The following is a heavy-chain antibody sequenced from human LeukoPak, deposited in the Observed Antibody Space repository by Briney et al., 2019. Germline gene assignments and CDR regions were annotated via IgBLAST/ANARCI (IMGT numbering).Heavy chain of an antibody. D-gene: IGHD3-22*01. V-gene: IGHV1-46*01. CDR3: ARGDGTYYQDSRGYWVGYFQH. Sequence: ASVKVSCKASGYSFTSYGISWVRQAPGQGLEWMGIINPSGGSTSYAQKFQGRVTMTRDTSTSTVYMQMNSLRSEDTAVYYCARGDGTYYQDSRGYWVGYFQHWGQGTLVTVSS. J-gene: IGHJ1*01. CDR2: INPSGGST. CDR1: GYSFTSYG.